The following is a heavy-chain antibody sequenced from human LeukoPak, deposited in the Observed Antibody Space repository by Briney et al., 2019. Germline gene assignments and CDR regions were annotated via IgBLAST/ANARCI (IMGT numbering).Heavy chain of an antibody. CDR2: ISSSIGYI. V-gene: IGHV3-21*01. CDR3: ARGILTPPTVIRGFDY. D-gene: IGHD4-23*01. Sequence: PGGSLRLSCAASGFTFSTYNMNWVRQAPGKGLEWVSSISSSIGYIYYADSVKGRFTISRDNAKNLLYLQMNSLRAEDTAVYYCARGILTPPTVIRGFDYWGQGTLVTVSS. J-gene: IGHJ4*02. CDR1: GFTFSTYN.